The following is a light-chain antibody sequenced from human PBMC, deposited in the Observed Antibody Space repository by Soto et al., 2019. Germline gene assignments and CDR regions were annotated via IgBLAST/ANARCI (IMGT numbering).Light chain of an antibody. CDR3: CSYAGGGSSV. CDR2: EGS. V-gene: IGLV2-23*01. J-gene: IGLJ1*01. Sequence: QSALTQPAAVSGTPGESITISCTGTSSDVGKYNLVSWYQQDPGRAPKLIIYEGSKRPSGVSDRFSGSKSGDTASLTISGLQYDDETDYYCCSYAGGGSSVFGTGTRSPS. CDR1: SSDVGKYNL.